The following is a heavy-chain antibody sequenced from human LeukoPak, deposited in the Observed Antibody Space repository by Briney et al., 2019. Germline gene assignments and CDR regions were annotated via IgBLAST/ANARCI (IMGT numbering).Heavy chain of an antibody. J-gene: IGHJ4*02. Sequence: SETLSLTCTVSGGSISSYYWSWVRQPPGKGLEWIGYIYYSGTTYYNPSLKSRLTMSVDTSKNQFSLKLHSVTAADTAVYYCARREYPRKYYFDFWGQGTLVTVSS. D-gene: IGHD2/OR15-2a*01. V-gene: IGHV4-59*04. CDR2: IYYSGTT. CDR1: GGSISSYY. CDR3: ARREYPRKYYFDF.